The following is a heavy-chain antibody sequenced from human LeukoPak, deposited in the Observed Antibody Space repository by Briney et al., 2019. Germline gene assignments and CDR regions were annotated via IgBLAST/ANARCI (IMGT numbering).Heavy chain of an antibody. V-gene: IGHV3-9*03. J-gene: IGHJ4*02. CDR1: GFTFDDYA. D-gene: IGHD3-10*01. Sequence: GGSLRLSCAASGFTFDDYAMHWVRQAPGKGLEWVSGISWNSGSIGYADSVKGRFTISRDNAKNSLYLQMNSLRAEDMALYYCAKGLRGVITGYFDYWGQGTLVTVSS. CDR2: ISWNSGSI. CDR3: AKGLRGVITGYFDY.